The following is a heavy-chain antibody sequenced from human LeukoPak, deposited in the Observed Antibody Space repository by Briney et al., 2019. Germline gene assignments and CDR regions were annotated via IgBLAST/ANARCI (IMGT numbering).Heavy chain of an antibody. Sequence: ASVKVSCKVSGYTLTELSMHWVRQAPGKGLEWMGGFDPEDGETIYAQKFQGRVTMTEDTSTDTAYMELSGLRSEDTAVYYCATAGSRFWSGQYYFDYWGQGTLVTVSS. D-gene: IGHD3-3*01. CDR3: ATAGSRFWSGQYYFDY. CDR1: GYTLTELS. V-gene: IGHV1-24*01. CDR2: FDPEDGET. J-gene: IGHJ4*02.